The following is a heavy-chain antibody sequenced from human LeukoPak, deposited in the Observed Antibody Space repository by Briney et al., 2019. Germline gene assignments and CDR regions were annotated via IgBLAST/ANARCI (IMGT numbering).Heavy chain of an antibody. CDR2: IYHRGST. V-gene: IGHV4-38-2*01. D-gene: IGHD4-11*01. J-gene: IGHJ6*03. Sequence: SETLSLTCAVSGYSISSGYYCGWIRQPPGKGLEWIWSIYHRGSTSYNPALKSRVTISVDTSKSQFSRKLSSVPAADPPVYYGASLPPFMTTVLYYYMDVWGKGTTVTVSS. CDR1: GYSISSGYY. CDR3: ASLPPFMTTVLYYYMDV.